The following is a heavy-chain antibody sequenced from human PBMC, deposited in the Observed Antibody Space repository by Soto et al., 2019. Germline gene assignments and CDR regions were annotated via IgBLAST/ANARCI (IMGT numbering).Heavy chain of an antibody. CDR2: IIPIFGTA. V-gene: IGHV1-69*01. CDR3: ERNCYDLGPLLRH. J-gene: IGHJ4*02. CDR1: GGTFSSYA. Sequence: QVQLVQSGAEVKKPGSSVKVSCKASGGTFSSYAISWVRQAPGQGLEWMGGIIPIFGTANYAQKFQGSLTITADESTSTDYVELSSLQSEDTDVDYCERNCYDLGPLLRHLGQETLVTVSS. D-gene: IGHD5-12*01.